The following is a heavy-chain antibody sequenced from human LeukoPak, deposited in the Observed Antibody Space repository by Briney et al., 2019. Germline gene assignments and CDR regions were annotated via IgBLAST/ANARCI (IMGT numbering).Heavy chain of an antibody. CDR2: IYYSGST. V-gene: IGHV4-59*01. D-gene: IGHD3-22*01. J-gene: IGHJ4*02. Sequence: PSETLSLTCTVSGGSISSYYWSWIRQPPGKGLEWIGDIYYSGSTTYNPSLKSRVTISVDTSKNQFSLKLSSVTAADTAVYYCARADTYYYDSSGYYERWGQGTLVTVSS. CDR3: ARADTYYYDSSGYYER. CDR1: GGSISSYY.